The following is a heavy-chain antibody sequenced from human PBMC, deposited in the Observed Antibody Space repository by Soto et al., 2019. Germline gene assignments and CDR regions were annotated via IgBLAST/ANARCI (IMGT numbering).Heavy chain of an antibody. D-gene: IGHD3-9*01. J-gene: IGHJ4*02. CDR1: GFTFSSYA. CDR3: AKVSGILTGYYYFDY. CDR2: ISGSGGST. V-gene: IGHV3-23*01. Sequence: EVQLLESGGGLVQPGGSLRLSCAASGFTFSSYAMSWVRQAPGKGLEWVSAISGSGGSTYYADSVKGRFTISRDNSKNTLYLQMNSLRADDTAVYYCAKVSGILTGYYYFDYWGQGTLVTVSS.